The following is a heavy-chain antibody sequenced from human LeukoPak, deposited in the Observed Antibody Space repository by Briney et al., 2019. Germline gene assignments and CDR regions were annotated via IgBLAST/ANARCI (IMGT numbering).Heavy chain of an antibody. V-gene: IGHV3-48*03. CDR2: ISSSGSTI. Sequence: PGGSLRLSCAASGFTFSSYEMNWIRQAPGKGLEWVSYISSSGSTIYYADSVKGRFTISRDNAKNTLYLQMNSLRAEDTAVYYCARGHSDYGLYLYWGQGTLVTVSS. CDR1: GFTFSSYE. CDR3: ARGHSDYGLYLY. J-gene: IGHJ4*02. D-gene: IGHD5-12*01.